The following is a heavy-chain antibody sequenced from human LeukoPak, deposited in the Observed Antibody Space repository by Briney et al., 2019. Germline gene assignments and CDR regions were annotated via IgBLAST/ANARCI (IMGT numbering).Heavy chain of an antibody. CDR3: ARSQRGYSIVPSPYGSFDY. CDR1: GGSISSYY. Sequence: LETLSLTCTVSGGSISSYYWSWIRQPPGKGLEWIGYIYYSGSTNYNPSLKSRVTISVDTSKNQFSLKLSSVTATDTAVYYCARSQRGYSIVPSPYGSFDYWGQGTLVTVSS. CDR2: IYYSGST. D-gene: IGHD4-11*01. V-gene: IGHV4-59*01. J-gene: IGHJ4*02.